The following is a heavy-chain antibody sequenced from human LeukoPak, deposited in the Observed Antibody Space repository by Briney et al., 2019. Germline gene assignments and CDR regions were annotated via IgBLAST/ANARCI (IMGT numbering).Heavy chain of an antibody. CDR1: GASISSGDYY. Sequence: PSQTQSLTCTVSGASISSGDYYWSWIRQPPGKGLEWIGYIHDSGSTYYTPSLKSRIAISVDRSKSQISLRLSSVTAADTAVYYCARALGPEIDYWGQGTLVIVSS. CDR3: ARALGPEIDY. V-gene: IGHV4-30-4*01. D-gene: IGHD1-14*01. J-gene: IGHJ4*02. CDR2: IHDSGST.